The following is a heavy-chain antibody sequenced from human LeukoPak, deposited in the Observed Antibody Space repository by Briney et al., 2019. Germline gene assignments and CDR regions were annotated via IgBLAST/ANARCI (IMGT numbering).Heavy chain of an antibody. CDR3: AKEHSSGWYFDY. J-gene: IGHJ4*02. D-gene: IGHD6-19*01. CDR2: ISWNSGSI. V-gene: IGHV3-9*01. CDR1: GFTFDDYA. Sequence: PGRSLRLSCAASGFTFDDYAMHWVRQAPGKGLEWVSGISWNSGSIGYADSVKGRFTISRDNAKNSLYLQMNSLRAEDTALYYCAKEHSSGWYFDYWGQGTLVTVSS.